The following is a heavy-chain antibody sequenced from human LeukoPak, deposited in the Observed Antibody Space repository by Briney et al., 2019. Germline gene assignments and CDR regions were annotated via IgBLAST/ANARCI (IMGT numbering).Heavy chain of an antibody. D-gene: IGHD6-13*01. V-gene: IGHV3-7*01. CDR1: GFTFSSYW. J-gene: IGHJ4*02. CDR2: IKQDGSEK. Sequence: GGSLRLSCAASGFTFSSYWMSWVRQAPGKGLEWVANIKQDGSEKYYVDSVKGRFSISRDNAKNSLYLQMNSLRAEDTAVYYCYSSSWYADYWGQGTLVTVSS. CDR3: YSSSWYADY.